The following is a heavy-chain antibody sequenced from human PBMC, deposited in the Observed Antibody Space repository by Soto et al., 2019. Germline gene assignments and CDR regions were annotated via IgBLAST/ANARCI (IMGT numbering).Heavy chain of an antibody. CDR3: ARELRITTAGPRPYDY. CDR2: IIPIFGAA. J-gene: IGHJ4*02. V-gene: IGHV1-69*01. D-gene: IGHD6-13*01. CDR1: GVTYDCYS. Sequence: SVKATSEAPGVTYDCYSVYSPRQSTRQGLEWMGGIIPIFGAANYAQKFQGRVTITADESTSTVYMELSSLRSEDTAVFYCARELRITTAGPRPYDYWGQGTLVTVSS.